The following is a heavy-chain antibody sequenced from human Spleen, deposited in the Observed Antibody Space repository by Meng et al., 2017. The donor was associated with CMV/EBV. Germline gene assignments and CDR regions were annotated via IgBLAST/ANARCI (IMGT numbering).Heavy chain of an antibody. J-gene: IGHJ4*02. CDR2: INPNSGGT. CDR3: ARDNPQWLVTYFDY. CDR1: GYTFTGFS. D-gene: IGHD6-19*01. Sequence: QVELCQSGAEVKKHGSAVTVACKASGYTFTGFSMHWVRQAPGHGLEWMGLINPNSGGTNSAQKFQGRFTMTRDTSIRTDYMELSRLRSDDTAVYYCARDNPQWLVTYFDYWGQGTLVTVSS. V-gene: IGHV1-2*02.